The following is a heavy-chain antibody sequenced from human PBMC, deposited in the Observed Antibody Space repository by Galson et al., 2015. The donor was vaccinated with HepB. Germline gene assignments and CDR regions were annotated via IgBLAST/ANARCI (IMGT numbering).Heavy chain of an antibody. V-gene: IGHV3-30-3*01. CDR2: ISYDGSNK. Sequence: SLRLSCAASGFTFSSYAMHWVRQAPGKGLEWVAVISYDGSNKYYADSVKGRFTFSRDNSKNTLYLQMDSLRAEDTAVYYCGRDHSGETPVMTRLGGYLDSWGQGPLVTVSS. CDR3: GRDHSGETPVMTRLGGYLDS. J-gene: IGHJ4*02. CDR1: GFTFSSYA. D-gene: IGHD4-17*01.